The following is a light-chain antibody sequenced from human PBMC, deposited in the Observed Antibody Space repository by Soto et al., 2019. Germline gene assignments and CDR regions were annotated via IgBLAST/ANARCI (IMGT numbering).Light chain of an antibody. V-gene: IGKV3-15*01. Sequence: DIIVTQSPAPLSVSPGERVTLSCRASQSVNNHLAWSQQNPGQAPTLLIYGASTRATGIPAKFGGSRDGTEFTRTISSMQSEDFAIYYYQQYNNWPLLTFCGGTKVEIK. J-gene: IGKJ4*01. CDR1: QSVNNH. CDR3: QQYNNWPLLT. CDR2: GAS.